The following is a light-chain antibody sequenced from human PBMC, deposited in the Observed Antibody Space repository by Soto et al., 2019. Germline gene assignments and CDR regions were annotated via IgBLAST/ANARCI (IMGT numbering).Light chain of an antibody. CDR1: QSVSSSY. CDR2: GAS. Sequence: EIVLTQSPGTLSLSPGERATLSCRASQSVSSSYLAWYQQKPGQAPSLLIFGASSRATGIPDRFSGSGSGTDFTLTISRLDPEDFAVYYCQQYSSSPRTFGQGTKVEIK. J-gene: IGKJ1*01. V-gene: IGKV3-20*01. CDR3: QQYSSSPRT.